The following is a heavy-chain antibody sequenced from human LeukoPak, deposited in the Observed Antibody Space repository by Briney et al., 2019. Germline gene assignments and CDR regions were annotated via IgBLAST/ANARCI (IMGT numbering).Heavy chain of an antibody. CDR3: ARDGATVTTFNYDAFDI. Sequence: PSETLSLTCTFSGGSISSYYWSWIRQPPGKGLEWIGYIYYSGSTNYNPSLKSRVTISVDTSKNQFSLKLSSVTAADTAVYYCARDGATVTTFNYDAFDIWGKGTMVTVSS. V-gene: IGHV4-59*01. CDR1: GGSISSYY. CDR2: IYYSGST. D-gene: IGHD4-17*01. J-gene: IGHJ3*02.